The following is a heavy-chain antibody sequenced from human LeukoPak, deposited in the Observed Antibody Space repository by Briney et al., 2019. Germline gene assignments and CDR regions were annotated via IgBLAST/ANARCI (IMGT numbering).Heavy chain of an antibody. CDR1: GYSFSSRA. CDR3: ATANWEYYFDY. CDR2: INTNSGNP. J-gene: IGHJ4*02. V-gene: IGHV7-4-1*02. Sequence: ASVKVSCKASGYSFSSRAMNWVRQAPGQGLEWMGWINTNSGNPTYAQGFTGRFVFSLDTSVSTAYLQISSLKAEDTAVYYCATANWEYYFDYWGQGTLVTVSS. D-gene: IGHD7-27*01.